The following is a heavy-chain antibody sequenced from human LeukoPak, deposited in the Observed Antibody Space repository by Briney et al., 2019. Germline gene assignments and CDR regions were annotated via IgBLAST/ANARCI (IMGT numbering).Heavy chain of an antibody. CDR3: ARQRSGSSFPFDY. J-gene: IGHJ4*02. CDR1: GGSISSSSYY. V-gene: IGHV4-39*01. CDR2: IYYSGST. Sequence: KASETLSLTCTVSGGSISSSSYYWGWIRQPPGKGLEWIGSIYYSGSTYYNPSLKSRVTISVDTSKNQFSLKLSSVTAADTAVYYCARQRSGSSFPFDYWGQGTLVTVSS. D-gene: IGHD1-26*01.